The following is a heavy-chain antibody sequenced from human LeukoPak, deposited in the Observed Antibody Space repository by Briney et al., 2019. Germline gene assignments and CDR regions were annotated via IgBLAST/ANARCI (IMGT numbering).Heavy chain of an antibody. CDR2: ISPNGDDS. V-gene: IGHV1-2*02. CDR3: ARGKKIIARPNYFFFMDV. J-gene: IGHJ6*03. CDR1: ERTFSGYY. Sequence: ASVKVSCKASERTFSGYYIQWVRQAPGQGLEWLGWISPNGDDSDYAQKFQGRVTMTRDTSISTAYMELRTLRSDDTAVYYCARGKKIIARPNYFFFMDVWGKGTTVTVSS. D-gene: IGHD6-6*01.